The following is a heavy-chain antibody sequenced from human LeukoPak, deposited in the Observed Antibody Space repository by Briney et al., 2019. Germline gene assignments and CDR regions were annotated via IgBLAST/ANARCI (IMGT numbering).Heavy chain of an antibody. Sequence: GSLRLSCAASGFTFSSYWMSWVRQAPGKGLEWVANIKRDGSEKYYVDSVKGRFTISRDNAKNSLYLQMNSLRAEDTAVYYCASRYYGSGSYYSDFDYWGQGTLVTVSS. CDR2: IKRDGSEK. V-gene: IGHV3-7*01. CDR1: GFTFSSYW. CDR3: ASRYYGSGSYYSDFDY. D-gene: IGHD3-10*01. J-gene: IGHJ4*02.